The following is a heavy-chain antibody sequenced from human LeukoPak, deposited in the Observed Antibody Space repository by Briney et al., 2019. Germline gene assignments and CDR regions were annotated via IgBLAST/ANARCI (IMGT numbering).Heavy chain of an antibody. J-gene: IGHJ4*02. Sequence: GASVKVSCKASGYTFTSYGISWVRQAPGQGLEWMGWISAYNGNTNYAQKLQGRVTMTTDTSTSTAYMELRSLRSDDTAVYYCARDPQGYSSGWYMDYWGQGTLVTVSS. CDR1: GYTFTSYG. D-gene: IGHD6-19*01. CDR3: ARDPQGYSSGWYMDY. V-gene: IGHV1-18*01. CDR2: ISAYNGNT.